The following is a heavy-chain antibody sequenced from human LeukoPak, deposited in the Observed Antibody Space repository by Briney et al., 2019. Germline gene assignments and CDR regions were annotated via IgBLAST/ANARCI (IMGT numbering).Heavy chain of an antibody. CDR3: ARDLDSSGYYYAY. CDR2: ISFDGSDK. J-gene: IGHJ4*02. CDR1: GFTFSSFA. Sequence: GGSLRLSCAASGFTFSSFAMHWGRQAPGKGLEGVAVISFDGSDKYYEEAVKGRFTISRDNSENTVYLQMNSLRAEDTAVYYCARDLDSSGYYYAYWGQGSLVTVSS. D-gene: IGHD3-22*01. V-gene: IGHV3-30*04.